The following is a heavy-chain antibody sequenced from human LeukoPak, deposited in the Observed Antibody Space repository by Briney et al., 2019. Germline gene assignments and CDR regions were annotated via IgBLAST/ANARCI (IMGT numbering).Heavy chain of an antibody. CDR1: GGSISSYY. V-gene: IGHV4-59*01. Sequence: SETLSLTCTVSGGSISSYYWSWIRQPPGEGLEWIGYIYYSGSTNYNPSLKSRVTISVDTSKNQFSLKLSSVTAADTAVYYCARGKLESGELLLPYFDYWGQGTLVTVSS. D-gene: IGHD3-10*01. J-gene: IGHJ4*02. CDR2: IYYSGST. CDR3: ARGKLESGELLLPYFDY.